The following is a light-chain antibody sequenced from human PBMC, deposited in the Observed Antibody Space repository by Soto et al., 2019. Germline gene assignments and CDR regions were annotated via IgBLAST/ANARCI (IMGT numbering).Light chain of an antibody. CDR2: NNN. CDR1: SSNIGSSY. J-gene: IGLJ1*01. V-gene: IGLV1-47*02. CDR3: AAWDDRVSGYV. Sequence: QSVLTQPASTSGTPGQRVTISCSGSSSNIGSSYVFWFQHLPGTAPKLLMYNNNQRPSGVPDRVSASKSGTSASLAISGLRSEDEADYYCAAWDDRVSGYVFGTGTKVTV.